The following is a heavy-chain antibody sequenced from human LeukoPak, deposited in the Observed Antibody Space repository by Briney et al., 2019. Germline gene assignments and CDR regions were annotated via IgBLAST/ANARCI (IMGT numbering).Heavy chain of an antibody. CDR3: ARDRYRIPNSSGSTYYYYGMDV. CDR2: ISAYNGNT. Sequence: ASVKVSCKASGYTFTSYGISWVRQAPGQGLEWMGWISAYNGNTNYAQKLQGRVTMTTDTSTSTAYMELRSLRSDDTAVYYCARDRYRIPNSSGSTYYYYGMDVWGQGTTVTVSS. CDR1: GYTFTSYG. D-gene: IGHD3-22*01. V-gene: IGHV1-18*01. J-gene: IGHJ6*02.